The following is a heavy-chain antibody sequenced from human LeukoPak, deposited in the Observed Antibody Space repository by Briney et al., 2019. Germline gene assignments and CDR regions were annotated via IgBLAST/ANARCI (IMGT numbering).Heavy chain of an antibody. D-gene: IGHD3-10*01. V-gene: IGHV3-23*01. J-gene: IGHJ3*02. CDR1: GFTFSSYA. CDR2: ISESGVIT. CDR3: TTDGFLAGHPRGAFDI. Sequence: PGWSLRLSCAASGFTFSSYALSWVRQAPGKGLEWISIISESGVITYYADSVKGRFNISRDNSKNTLYLQMNSLKTEDTAVYYCTTDGFLAGHPRGAFDIWGQGTMVTVSS.